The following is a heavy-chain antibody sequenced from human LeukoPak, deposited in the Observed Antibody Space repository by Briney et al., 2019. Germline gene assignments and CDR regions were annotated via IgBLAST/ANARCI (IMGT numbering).Heavy chain of an antibody. CDR1: GGSISSYY. CDR2: IYYSGST. V-gene: IGHV4-59*01. D-gene: IGHD6-19*01. J-gene: IGHJ4*02. CDR3: ARGHYIPGYSSGWYDY. Sequence: SETLSPTCTVSGGSISSYYWSWIRQPPGKGLEWIGYIYYSGSTNYNPSLKSRVTISVDTSKNQFSLKLSSVTAADTAVYYCARGHYIPGYSSGWYDYWGQGTLVTVSS.